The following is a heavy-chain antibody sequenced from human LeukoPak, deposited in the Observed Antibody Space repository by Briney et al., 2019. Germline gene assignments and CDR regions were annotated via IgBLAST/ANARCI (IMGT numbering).Heavy chain of an antibody. CDR3: AKGRRALESGLYFFDY. Sequence: SLRLSCAASGFTFSSYGMHWVHQAPGKGLEWMALISDGGNDKYSTYSVKGGLAISRDNSDNTLYLEMNKLRPQDTAVSSCAKGRRALESGLYFFDYWGQGTLVTVSS. D-gene: IGHD3-3*01. J-gene: IGHJ4*02. V-gene: IGHV3-30*18. CDR2: ISDGGNDK. CDR1: GFTFSSYG.